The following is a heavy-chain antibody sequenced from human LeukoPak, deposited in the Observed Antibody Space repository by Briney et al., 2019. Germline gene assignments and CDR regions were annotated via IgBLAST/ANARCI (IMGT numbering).Heavy chain of an antibody. D-gene: IGHD4-17*01. CDR2: ISSSSSYI. CDR3: ANYDCGDYFFDY. Sequence: GGSLRLSCAASGFTFSSYSMNWVRQAPGKGLEWVSSISSSSSYIYYADSVKGRFTISRDNSKNTLYLQMNSLRAEDTAVYYCANYDCGDYFFDYWGQGTLVTVSS. V-gene: IGHV3-21*01. J-gene: IGHJ4*02. CDR1: GFTFSSYS.